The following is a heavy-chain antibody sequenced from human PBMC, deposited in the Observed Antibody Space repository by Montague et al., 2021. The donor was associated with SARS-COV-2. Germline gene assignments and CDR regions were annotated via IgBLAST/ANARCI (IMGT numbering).Heavy chain of an antibody. CDR3: TSGREGNYNVMDV. J-gene: IGHJ6*02. CDR1: GDSVSRNSAT. CDR2: TYYRSKRYN. D-gene: IGHD1-1*01. V-gene: IGHV6-1*01. Sequence: CAISGDSVSRNSATWNWVRQSPSRGLEWLGRTYYRSKRYNDYAVXXRCRVTINPDTSKNQFSLQLNSVTPEDTAVYYCTSGREGNYNVMDVWGQGTTVTVSS.